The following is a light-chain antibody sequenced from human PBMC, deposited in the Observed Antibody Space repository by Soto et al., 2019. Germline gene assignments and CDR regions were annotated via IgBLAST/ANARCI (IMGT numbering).Light chain of an antibody. Sequence: QSALTQPRSVSGSPGQSVTISCTGTSSDVGGYKYVSWYQQHPGKAPKLMISDVTKRPAGVPDRFSGPKSGNTASLTISGLQAEDEADYYCCSYAGSYTFYVFGTGTKLTVL. CDR1: SSDVGGYKY. V-gene: IGLV2-11*01. CDR3: CSYAGSYTFYV. CDR2: DVT. J-gene: IGLJ1*01.